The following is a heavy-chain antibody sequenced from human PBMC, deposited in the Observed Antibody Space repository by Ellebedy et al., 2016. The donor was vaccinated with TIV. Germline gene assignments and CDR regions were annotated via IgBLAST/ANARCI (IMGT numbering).Heavy chain of an antibody. V-gene: IGHV3-23*01. D-gene: IGHD4-23*01. CDR1: GFAFSGYA. CDR2: ISYSSDIT. J-gene: IGHJ4*02. CDR3: AKALYGGNF. Sequence: GESLKISCAASGFAFSGYAMSWVRQAPGKGLEWVSSISYSSDITHYADSVKGRFTISRDNSKNTLYLQMNSLRAEDTAVYYCAKALYGGNFWGQGTLVTVSS.